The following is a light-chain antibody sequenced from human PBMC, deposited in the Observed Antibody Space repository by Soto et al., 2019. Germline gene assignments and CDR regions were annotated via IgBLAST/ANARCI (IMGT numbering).Light chain of an antibody. J-gene: IGKJ2*01. CDR3: QEYGSTPYT. CDR2: GAS. Sequence: EVVMTQSPGTLSLSPGERATLSCRASQSVSNNYLAWYQQRPGHAPRLLIYGASKSATGIPDKFSGSGSGTDFTRSVNRLEPEDVAVYYCQEYGSTPYTFGQGTKLE. CDR1: QSVSNNY. V-gene: IGKV3-20*01.